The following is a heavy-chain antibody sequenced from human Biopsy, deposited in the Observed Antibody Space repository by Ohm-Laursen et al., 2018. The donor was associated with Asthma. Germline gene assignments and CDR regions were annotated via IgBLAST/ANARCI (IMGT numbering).Heavy chain of an antibody. Sequence: PSVKVSCKTSGYTFTSYYMHWVRQSPGQGLEWMGIINPSGGSTSYAQKFQGRVTMTKDTSTSTVYMELSSLRSEEPAVYYCARRGITGTTLDYWGQGTLVTVSS. CDR2: INPSGGST. D-gene: IGHD1-7*01. CDR1: GYTFTSYY. J-gene: IGHJ4*02. CDR3: ARRGITGTTLDY. V-gene: IGHV1-46*01.